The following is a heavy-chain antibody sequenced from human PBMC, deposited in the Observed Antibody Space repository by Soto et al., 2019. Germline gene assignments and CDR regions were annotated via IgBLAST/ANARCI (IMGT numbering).Heavy chain of an antibody. CDR3: TTARWGSSTDYYYGMDV. CDR2: IKSKPDGGTT. V-gene: IGHV3-15*07. CDR1: GFTFSNAW. Sequence: GGSVRLSCAASGFTFSNAWMNWVRQAPGKGLEWVGRIKSKPDGGTTDYAAPVKGRFTISRDDSKNTLYLQMNSLKTEDTAVYFCTTARWGSSTDYYYGMDVWGQGTTVTVSS. D-gene: IGHD2-2*01. J-gene: IGHJ6*02.